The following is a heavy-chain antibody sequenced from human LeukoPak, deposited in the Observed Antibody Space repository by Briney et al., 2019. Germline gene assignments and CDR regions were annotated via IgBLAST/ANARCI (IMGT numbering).Heavy chain of an antibody. V-gene: IGHV4-38-2*02. CDR3: ASLIAVAGTSI. J-gene: IGHJ4*02. CDR2: IYHSGST. Sequence: SETLSLTCTVSGYSISSGYYWGWIRQPPGKGLEWIGSIYHSGSTYYNPSLKSRVTISVDTSKNQFSLKLSSVTAADTAVYYCASLIAVAGTSIWGQGTLVTVSS. CDR1: GYSISSGYY. D-gene: IGHD6-19*01.